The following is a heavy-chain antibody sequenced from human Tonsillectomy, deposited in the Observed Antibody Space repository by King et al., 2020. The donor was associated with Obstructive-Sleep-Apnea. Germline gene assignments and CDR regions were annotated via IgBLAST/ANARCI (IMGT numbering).Heavy chain of an antibody. CDR1: GGTFSSYA. V-gene: IGHV1-69*01. Sequence: VQLVESGAEVKKPGSSVKVSCNASGGTFSSYAISWVRQAPGQGLEWRGGIIPIFGTANYAQKFQGRVTSTADESTSTAYMGLSSLRSEDTAVYYCARDRERASYSGSYNPFDYWGQGTLVTVSS. CDR3: ARDRERASYSGSYNPFDY. D-gene: IGHD1-26*01. J-gene: IGHJ4*02. CDR2: IIPIFGTA.